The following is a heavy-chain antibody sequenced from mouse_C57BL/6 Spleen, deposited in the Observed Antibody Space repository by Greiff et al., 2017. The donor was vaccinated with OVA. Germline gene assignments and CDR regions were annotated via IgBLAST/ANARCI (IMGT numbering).Heavy chain of an antibody. CDR3: ARTPIYYYGSNFYWYFDV. CDR1: GFSLSTFGMG. CDR2: IWWDDDK. J-gene: IGHJ1*03. D-gene: IGHD1-1*01. Sequence: QVTLKVSGPGILQPSQTLSLTCSFSGFSLSTFGMGVGWIRQPSGKGLEWLAHIWWDDDKYYNPALKSWLTISKDTSKNQVFLKIANVDTADTATYYCARTPIYYYGSNFYWYFDVWGTGTTVTVSS. V-gene: IGHV8-8*01.